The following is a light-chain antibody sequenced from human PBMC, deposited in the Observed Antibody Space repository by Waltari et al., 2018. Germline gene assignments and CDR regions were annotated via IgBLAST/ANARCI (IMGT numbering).Light chain of an antibody. J-gene: IGKJ1*01. Sequence: DIQMTQSPSMLSASVGDRVTIPCRASQTIRGLLACYQLKPGLAPKPLIYDASNLGGGVPSRFSGSGFGTNFTLTISSLQPDDFATYYCQQYSSFSTFGLGTKV. CDR3: QQYSSFST. CDR1: QTIRGL. V-gene: IGKV1-5*01. CDR2: DAS.